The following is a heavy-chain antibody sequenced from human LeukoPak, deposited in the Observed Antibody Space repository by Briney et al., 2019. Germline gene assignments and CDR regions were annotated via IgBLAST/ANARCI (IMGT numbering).Heavy chain of an antibody. CDR2: IYYSGST. D-gene: IGHD3-22*01. CDR1: GGSISSGGYY. CDR3: AREHSSGLFDY. V-gene: IGHV4-31*03. J-gene: IGHJ4*02. Sequence: SETLSLTCTVSGGSISSGGYYWSWIRQHPGKGLEWIGYIYYSGSTYYNPSLKSRVTISVDTFKNQFSLKLSSVTAADTAVYYCAREHSSGLFDYWGQGTLVTVSS.